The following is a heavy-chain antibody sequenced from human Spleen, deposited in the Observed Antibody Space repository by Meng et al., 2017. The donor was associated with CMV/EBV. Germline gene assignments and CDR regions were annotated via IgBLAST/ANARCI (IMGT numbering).Heavy chain of an antibody. D-gene: IGHD1-1*01. CDR2: SRNKANRYTT. CDR3: VRGYNSFDS. J-gene: IGHJ4*02. V-gene: IGHV3-72*01. Sequence: GESLKISCAASGFIFSDHYLDWVRQTPGEGLEWVGRSRNKANRYTTEYAASVKGRFTVSRDESKNSLYLQMNSLKTEDTAVYYCVRGYNSFDSWGQGTLVTVSS. CDR1: GFIFSDHY.